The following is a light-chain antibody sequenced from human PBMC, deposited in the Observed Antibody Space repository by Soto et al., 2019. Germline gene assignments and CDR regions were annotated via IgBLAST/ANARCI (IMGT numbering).Light chain of an antibody. CDR1: SSDVGAYNY. V-gene: IGLV2-14*03. CDR2: DVS. Sequence: QSALSQPASVSGSPGQSFTISCIGTSSDVGAYNYVSWYRHHPGKPPKLMIYDVSNRPSGVSSRFSGSKSGNTASLTISGLQAEDEADYYCSSFTTSSTLVFGTGTKVTVL. J-gene: IGLJ1*01. CDR3: SSFTTSSTLV.